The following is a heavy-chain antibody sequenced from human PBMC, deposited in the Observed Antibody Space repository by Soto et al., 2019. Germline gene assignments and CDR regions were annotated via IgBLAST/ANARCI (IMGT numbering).Heavy chain of an antibody. V-gene: IGHV4-4*02. CDR3: ARIVVGATTVDWFDP. CDR1: GGSISSSNW. D-gene: IGHD1-26*01. J-gene: IGHJ5*02. Sequence: SETLSLTCAVSGGSISSSNWWSWVRQPPGKGLEWIGEIYHSGSTNYNPSLKSRVTISVDKSKNQFSLKLSSVTAADTAVYYCARIVVGATTVDWFDPWGQGTLVTVSS. CDR2: IYHSGST.